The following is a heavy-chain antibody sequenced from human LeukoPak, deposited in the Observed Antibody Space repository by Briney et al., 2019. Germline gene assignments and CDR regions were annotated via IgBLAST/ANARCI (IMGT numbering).Heavy chain of an antibody. CDR2: INHSGST. D-gene: IGHD3-9*01. V-gene: IGHV4-34*01. CDR1: GGSFSGYY. Sequence: SETLSLTCAVYGGSFSGYYWSWIRQPPGKGLEWIGEINHSGSTNYNPSLKSRVTISVDTSKNQFSLKLSSVTAADTAVYYCARLGYDNLTGYYQNAFDIWGQGTMVTVSS. J-gene: IGHJ3*02. CDR3: ARLGYDNLTGYYQNAFDI.